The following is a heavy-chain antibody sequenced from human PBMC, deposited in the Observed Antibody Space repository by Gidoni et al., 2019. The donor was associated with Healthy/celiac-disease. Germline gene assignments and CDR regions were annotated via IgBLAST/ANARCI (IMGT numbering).Heavy chain of an antibody. Sequence: QVPLQQWGAGLLKPSETLSLPCAVYGGSFSRYYWTWIRQPPGKGLEWIGEIHHSGSTNYNPSLKSRVTISVDTSKNQFSLKLSSVTAADTAVYYCARGQVPSSSGSPYFDYWGQGTLVTVSS. V-gene: IGHV4-34*01. CDR2: IHHSGST. CDR3: ARGQVPSSSGSPYFDY. D-gene: IGHD1-26*01. CDR1: GGSFSRYY. J-gene: IGHJ4*02.